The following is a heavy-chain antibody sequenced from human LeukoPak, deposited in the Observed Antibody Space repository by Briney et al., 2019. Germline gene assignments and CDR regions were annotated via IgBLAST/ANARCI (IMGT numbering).Heavy chain of an antibody. CDR1: GGSVSSGSYY. J-gene: IGHJ4*02. Sequence: ASETLSLTCTVSGGSVSSGSYYWSWIRQPPGKGLEWIGEINHSGSTNYNPSLKSRVTISVDTSKNQFSLKLSSVTAADTAVYYCARGPPYIVRVTAIGFFDYWGQGTLVTVSS. CDR2: INHSGST. D-gene: IGHD2-21*02. CDR3: ARGPPYIVRVTAIGFFDY. V-gene: IGHV4-39*07.